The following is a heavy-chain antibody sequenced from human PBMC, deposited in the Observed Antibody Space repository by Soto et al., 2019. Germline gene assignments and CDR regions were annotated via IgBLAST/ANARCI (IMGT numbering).Heavy chain of an antibody. CDR3: VRDKYGVTSAYGMDV. Sequence: QVQLVESGGGVVQPGRSLRLSCAASGFTFSSYAMHWVRQAPGKGLEWVAVISYDGNNKYYADSVKGRFTMSRDNSKNPLYLQMNTLRAEDTAVYYCVRDKYGVTSAYGMDVWGQGTTVTVSS. V-gene: IGHV3-30-3*01. D-gene: IGHD2-21*02. CDR1: GFTFSSYA. CDR2: ISYDGNNK. J-gene: IGHJ6*02.